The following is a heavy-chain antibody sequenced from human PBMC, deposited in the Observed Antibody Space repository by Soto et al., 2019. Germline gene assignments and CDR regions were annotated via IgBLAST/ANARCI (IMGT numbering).Heavy chain of an antibody. CDR2: IIPIFGTA. J-gene: IGHJ6*02. CDR3: ARGGWRRDGYNSLYYYGMDV. D-gene: IGHD5-12*01. V-gene: IGHV1-69*12. CDR1: GGTFSSYA. Sequence: QVQLVQSGAEVKKPGSSVKVSCKASGGTFSSYAISWVRQAPGQGLEWMGGIIPIFGTANYAQKFQGRVTITADESTSTAYMELSSLRSEDTAVYYCARGGWRRDGYNSLYYYGMDVWGQGTTVTVSS.